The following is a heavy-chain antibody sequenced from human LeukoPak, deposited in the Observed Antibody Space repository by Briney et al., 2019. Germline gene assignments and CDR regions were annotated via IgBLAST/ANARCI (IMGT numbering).Heavy chain of an antibody. CDR2: IYSGGST. CDR1: GGSISSSSYY. Sequence: ETLSLTCTVSGGSISSSSYYWGWVRQAPGKGLEWVSFIYSGGSTYYADSVKGRFTISRDNSKNTLYLQMNSLRADDTAVYYCARRAGAYSHPYDYWGQGTLVTVSS. J-gene: IGHJ4*02. CDR3: ARRAGAYSHPYDY. V-gene: IGHV3-53*01. D-gene: IGHD4/OR15-4a*01.